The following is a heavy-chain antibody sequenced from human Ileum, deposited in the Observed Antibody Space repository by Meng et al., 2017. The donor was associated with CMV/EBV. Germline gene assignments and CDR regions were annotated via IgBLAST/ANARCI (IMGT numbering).Heavy chain of an antibody. CDR2: IYWNNDK. V-gene: IGHV2-5*01. Sequence: SGPTLVKPTQTLTLTCTFSGFSLSTSGVGVGWIRQPPGKALEWLGIIYWNNDKLYSPSLKSRLTIAKDTSKSQAGLTMTNMDPLNTATYYSAHPYYGRSPYYDYWGQGTLVTVSS. CDR1: GFSLSTSGVG. D-gene: IGHD3-22*01. CDR3: AHPYYGRSPYYDY. J-gene: IGHJ4*02.